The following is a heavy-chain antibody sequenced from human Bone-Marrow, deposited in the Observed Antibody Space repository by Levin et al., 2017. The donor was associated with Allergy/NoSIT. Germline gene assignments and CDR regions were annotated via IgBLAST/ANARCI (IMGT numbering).Heavy chain of an antibody. V-gene: IGHV3-21*01. J-gene: IGHJ3*02. D-gene: IGHD4-11*01. Sequence: GGSLRLSCAASGFTFNSYSMNWVRQAPGKGLEWVSSISSSSSYIYYADSVKGRFTISRDNTKNSLFLQMYSLRAEDTAVYYCASGLDYSNYINAFNIWGQGTMVTVS. CDR3: ASGLDYSNYINAFNI. CDR1: GFTFNSYS. CDR2: ISSSSSYI.